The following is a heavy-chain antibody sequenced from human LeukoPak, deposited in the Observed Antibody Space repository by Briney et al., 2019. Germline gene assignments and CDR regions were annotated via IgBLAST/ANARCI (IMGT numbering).Heavy chain of an antibody. Sequence: QPGGSLRPSPAASGFPFGEYVMSRGRQAPGKGLEWVGFIRRTVYGATPEYAASVKDRFTISRDDSKSIAYLQMNSLKTEDTAVYFCTREEEDDSSGYSCYYGYMETCGTRDTITVS. CDR2: IRRTVYGATP. J-gene: IGHJ6*03. V-gene: IGHV3-49*04. CDR1: GFPFGEYV. D-gene: IGHD3-22*01. CDR3: TREEEDDSSGYSCYYGYMET.